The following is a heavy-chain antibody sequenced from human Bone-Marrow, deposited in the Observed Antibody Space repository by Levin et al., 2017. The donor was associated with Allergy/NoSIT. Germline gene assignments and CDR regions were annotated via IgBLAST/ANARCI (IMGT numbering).Heavy chain of an antibody. J-gene: IGHJ4*02. CDR2: IWYSGSRQ. CDR3: AKVPSSFGGPYYFHH. Sequence: GESLKISCAASGFTFTSYGMHWVRQAPGKGLEWVAVIWYSGSRQYYGESVKGRFTISRDSSKNTLFLQMNNLTVEDTALYYCAKVPSSFGGPYYFHHWGRGTLVTVSS. D-gene: IGHD3-16*01. V-gene: IGHV3-33*06. CDR1: GFTFTSYG.